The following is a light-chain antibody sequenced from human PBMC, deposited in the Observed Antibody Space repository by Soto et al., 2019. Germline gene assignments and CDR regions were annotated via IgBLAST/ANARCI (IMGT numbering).Light chain of an antibody. J-gene: IGKJ5*01. V-gene: IGKV3-11*01. Sequence: EIVSTQSPATLSLSPGERATLSCRASQSVSSYLAWFQQKPGQAPRLLIYRASNRATGVPARFSGSGSGTDFTLIISSLEPEDFAVYYCQQRSNWPVTFGQGTRLEIK. CDR2: RAS. CDR1: QSVSSY. CDR3: QQRSNWPVT.